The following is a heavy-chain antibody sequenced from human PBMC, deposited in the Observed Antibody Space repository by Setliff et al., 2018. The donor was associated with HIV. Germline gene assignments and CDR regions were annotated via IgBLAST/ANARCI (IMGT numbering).Heavy chain of an antibody. CDR3: ARELKGVYDSWSSSDPPYYFDN. D-gene: IGHD3-3*01. V-gene: IGHV1-46*01. Sequence: ASVKVSCKASGGTFSSYAISWVRQAPGQGLEWMGIINPSGGSTSYAQKFQGRVTMTRDTSTSTVHMELRSLRSEDTAVYYCARELKGVYDSWSSSDPPYYFDNWGQGTLVTVSS. CDR2: INPSGGST. J-gene: IGHJ4*02. CDR1: GGTFSSYA.